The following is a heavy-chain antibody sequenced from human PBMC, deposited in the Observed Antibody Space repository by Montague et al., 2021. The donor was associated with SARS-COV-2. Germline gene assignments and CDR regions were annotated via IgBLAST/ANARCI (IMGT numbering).Heavy chain of an antibody. CDR2: TYYRSKWYN. D-gene: IGHD3-10*01. J-gene: IGHJ4*02. Sequence: CAISGDSVSSNSAAWNWIRQSPSRGLEWLGRTYYRSKWYNDYAVSAKSRITINPDTSKNQFSLQLNSVTPEDTAVYYCARGGWGAPGTGRLFDYWGQGTLVTVSS. V-gene: IGHV6-1*01. CDR3: ARGGWGAPGTGRLFDY. CDR1: GDSVSSNSAA.